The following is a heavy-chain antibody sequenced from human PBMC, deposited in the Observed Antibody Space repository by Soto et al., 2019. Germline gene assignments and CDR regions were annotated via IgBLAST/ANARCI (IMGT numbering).Heavy chain of an antibody. Sequence: PGGSLRLSCAASGFTFSNYAMTWVRQSPGRGLEWVSAISGSGGNTYYADSVKGRFTISRDNSKNTLYLQMNSLRAEETAVYYCAKGERITIFGVVIRRSNHYYYYGMDVWGQGTTVTVSS. CDR3: AKGERITIFGVVIRRSNHYYYYGMDV. CDR1: GFTFSNYA. J-gene: IGHJ6*02. D-gene: IGHD3-3*01. CDR2: ISGSGGNT. V-gene: IGHV3-23*01.